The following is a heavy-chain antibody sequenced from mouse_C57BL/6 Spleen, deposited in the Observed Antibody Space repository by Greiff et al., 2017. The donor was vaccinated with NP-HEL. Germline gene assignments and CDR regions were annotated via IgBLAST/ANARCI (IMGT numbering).Heavy chain of an antibody. CDR1: GFSFNTYA. CDR3: VRGLLLHYFDY. V-gene: IGHV10-1*01. D-gene: IGHD2-3*01. Sequence: EVQGVESGGGLVQPKGSLKLSCAASGFSFNTYAMNWVRQAPGKGLEWVARIRSKSNNYATYYADSVKDRFTISRDDSESMLYLQMNNLKTEDTAMYYCVRGLLLHYFDYWGQGTTLTVSS. J-gene: IGHJ2*01. CDR2: IRSKSNNYAT.